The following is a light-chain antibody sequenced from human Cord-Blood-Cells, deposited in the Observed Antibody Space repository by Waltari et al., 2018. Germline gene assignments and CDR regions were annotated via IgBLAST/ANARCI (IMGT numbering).Light chain of an antibody. J-gene: IGKJ2*01. V-gene: IGKV1-5*03. Sequence: XQXXXSPXTLSASVXDRGTIPCRASQSISSWLAWYQQKPGKAPKLLIYKASSLESGVPSRFSGSGSGTEFTLXXXXXXXXXXATYYXQXXNSXSYXFGXXTKLXXK. CDR3: QXXNSXSYX. CDR2: KAS. CDR1: QSISSW.